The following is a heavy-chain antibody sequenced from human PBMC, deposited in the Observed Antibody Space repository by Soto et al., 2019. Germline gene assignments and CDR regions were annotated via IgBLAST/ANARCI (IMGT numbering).Heavy chain of an antibody. CDR1: GFTFSGSA. CDR2: IRVKASSYAT. Sequence: GGSLRLSCAASGFTFSGSAMHWVRQASGKGLEWVGRIRVKASSYATAYAASAKGRFTISRDDSKNTAYLQMNSLKTEDTAVYYCTXQMSPLMDVWGKGTTVTVSS. V-gene: IGHV3-73*01. CDR3: TXQMSPLMDV. J-gene: IGHJ6*03.